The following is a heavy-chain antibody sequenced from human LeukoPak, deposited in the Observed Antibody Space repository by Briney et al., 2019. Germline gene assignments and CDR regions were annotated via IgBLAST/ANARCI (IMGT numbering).Heavy chain of an antibody. CDR1: GYTFTSYG. D-gene: IGHD4-23*01. J-gene: IGHJ4*02. V-gene: IGHV1-18*01. CDR2: ISAYDANT. Sequence: ASVKVSCKASGYTFTSYGISWVRQAPGQGLEWMGWISAYDANTNYAPKLQGRVTVTTDTSTSTAYMELRSLRSDDTAVYYCARAGMTTVVTPVFYWGQGTLVTVSS. CDR3: ARAGMTTVVTPVFY.